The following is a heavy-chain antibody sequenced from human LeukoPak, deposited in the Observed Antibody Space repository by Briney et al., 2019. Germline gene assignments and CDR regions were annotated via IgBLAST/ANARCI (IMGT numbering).Heavy chain of an antibody. V-gene: IGHV6-1*01. D-gene: IGHD6-19*01. J-gene: IGHJ6*02. CDR1: GGSISSSY. Sequence: SETLSLTCTVSGGSISSSYWTWIRQSPSRGLEWLGRTYYRSKWYNDYVVSVKSRITINPDTSKNQFSLQLNSVTPQDTAVYYCVRQYSSGWYYYYGMDVWGQGTTVIVS. CDR2: TYYRSKWYN. CDR3: VRQYSSGWYYYYGMDV.